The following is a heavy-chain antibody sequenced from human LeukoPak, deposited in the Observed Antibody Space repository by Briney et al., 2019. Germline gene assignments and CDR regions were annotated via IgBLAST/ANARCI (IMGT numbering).Heavy chain of an antibody. CDR3: AKDSDYYHSSGYYYAYFQH. CDR2: ISSSSSTI. D-gene: IGHD3-22*01. J-gene: IGHJ1*01. V-gene: IGHV3-48*02. Sequence: GGSLRLSCAVSGFTFSTYSMNWVRQAPGKGLEWVSYISSSSSTIYYADSVKGRFTISRDSAKNSLYLQMNSLRDEDTAVYYCAKDSDYYHSSGYYYAYFQHWGQGTLVTVSS. CDR1: GFTFSTYS.